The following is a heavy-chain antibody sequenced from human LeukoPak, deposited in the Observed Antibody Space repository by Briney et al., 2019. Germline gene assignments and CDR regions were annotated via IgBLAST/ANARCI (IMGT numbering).Heavy chain of an antibody. V-gene: IGHV3-23*01. J-gene: IGHJ3*02. CDR2: INGRGDST. D-gene: IGHD5-18*01. CDR3: AKGLTWIQLKDAFDI. CDR1: GLTFSSYA. Sequence: GGSLRLSCAASGLTFSSYAMSWVRQAPGKGLQWVSAINGRGDSTYYADSVKGRFTISRDNSKNTLYLQVNSLRAEDTAVYYCAKGLTWIQLKDAFDIWGQGTMVTVSS.